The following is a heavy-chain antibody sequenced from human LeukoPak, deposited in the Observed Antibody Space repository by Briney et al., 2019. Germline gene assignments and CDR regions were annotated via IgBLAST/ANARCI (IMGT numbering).Heavy chain of an antibody. V-gene: IGHV4-4*09. CDR1: GGSISSYY. CDR2: IYTSGST. CDR3: ARDTGSYWFDP. Sequence: PSETLSLTCTVSGGSISSYYWSWIRQPPGKGLEWIGYIYTSGSTNHNPSLKSRVTMSVDTSKNQFSLRLSSVTAADTAVYYCARDTGSYWFDPWGQGTLVTVSS. D-gene: IGHD1-26*01. J-gene: IGHJ5*02.